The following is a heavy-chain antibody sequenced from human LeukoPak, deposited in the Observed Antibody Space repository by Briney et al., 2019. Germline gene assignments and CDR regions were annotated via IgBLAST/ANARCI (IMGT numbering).Heavy chain of an antibody. V-gene: IGHV3-23*01. Sequence: PGGSLRLSCAASGFTFSSYLMSWVRQAPGKGLEWVSTISGSGSRTYYADSVKGRFTISRDNSENTLYLQLNSLRAEDTALYYCAKTYADATFDYWGQGNLVTVSS. CDR2: ISGSGSRT. CDR1: GFTFSSYL. CDR3: AKTYADATFDY. D-gene: IGHD4-17*01. J-gene: IGHJ4*02.